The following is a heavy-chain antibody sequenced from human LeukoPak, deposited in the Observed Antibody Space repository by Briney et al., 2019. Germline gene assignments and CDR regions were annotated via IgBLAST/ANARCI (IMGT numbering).Heavy chain of an antibody. V-gene: IGHV3-30*02. CDR3: AKPHQRYSSSWYGGDYFDY. Sequence: PGGSLRLSCAASGFTFSSYGMHWVRQAPGKGLEWVAFIRYDGSNKYYADSVKGRFTISRDNSKNTLYLQMNSLRAEDTAVYYCAKPHQRYSSSWYGGDYFDYWGQGTLVTVSS. D-gene: IGHD6-13*01. J-gene: IGHJ4*02. CDR1: GFTFSSYG. CDR2: IRYDGSNK.